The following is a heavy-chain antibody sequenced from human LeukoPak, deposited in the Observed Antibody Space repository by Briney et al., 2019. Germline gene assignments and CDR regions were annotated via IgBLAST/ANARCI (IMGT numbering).Heavy chain of an antibody. V-gene: IGHV4-59*01. CDR1: GGSISSYY. CDR3: ARVNYYYYYMDV. Sequence: PSETLSLTCTVSGGSISSYYWSWIRQPPGKGLEWIGHIYYSGSTNYNPSLKSRVTISVDTSNNQFSLKLSSVTAADTALYYCARVNYYYYYMDVWGKGTTVTVSS. J-gene: IGHJ6*03. CDR2: IYYSGST.